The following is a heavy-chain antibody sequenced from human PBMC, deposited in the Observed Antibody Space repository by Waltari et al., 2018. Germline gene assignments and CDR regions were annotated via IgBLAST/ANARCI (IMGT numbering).Heavy chain of an antibody. CDR2: IYYSGST. V-gene: IGHV4-31*01. J-gene: IGHJ5*02. CDR1: GGSISSGGYY. Sequence: QVQLQESGPGLVKPSQTLSLTCTVSGGSISSGGYYWSWIRPHPGKGLEWIGYIYYSGSTYYNPSLKSLVTISVDTSKNQFSLKLSSVTAADTAVYYCARGDYGDYESWFDPWGQGTLVTVSS. D-gene: IGHD4-17*01. CDR3: ARGDYGDYESWFDP.